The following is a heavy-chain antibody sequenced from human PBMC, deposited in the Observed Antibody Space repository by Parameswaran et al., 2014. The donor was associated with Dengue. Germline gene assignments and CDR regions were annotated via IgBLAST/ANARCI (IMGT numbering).Heavy chain of an antibody. CDR2: ISSSGSTI. Sequence: PGKGLEWVSYISSSGSTIYYADSVKGRFTISRDNAKNSLYLQMNSLRAEDTAVYYCARDDLLVVVPATNYYYYYGMDVWGQGTTVTAP. D-gene: IGHD2-2*01. V-gene: IGHV3-11*04. J-gene: IGHJ6*02. CDR3: ARDDLLVVVPATNYYYYYGMDV.